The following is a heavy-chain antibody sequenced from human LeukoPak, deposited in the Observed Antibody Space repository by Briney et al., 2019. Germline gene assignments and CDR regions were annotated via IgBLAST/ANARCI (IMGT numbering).Heavy chain of an antibody. CDR1: GFTFSSYE. D-gene: IGHD2-15*01. Sequence: PGGSLRRSCAASGFTFSSYEMNWVRQAPGKGLEWVSYVSSSGSTIYYADSVKGRFTISRDNAKNSLYLQMNSLRAEDTAVYYCARCIGGSGGSFLNGRKNWFDPWGQGTLVTVSS. CDR2: VSSSGSTI. CDR3: ARCIGGSGGSFLNGRKNWFDP. J-gene: IGHJ5*02. V-gene: IGHV3-48*03.